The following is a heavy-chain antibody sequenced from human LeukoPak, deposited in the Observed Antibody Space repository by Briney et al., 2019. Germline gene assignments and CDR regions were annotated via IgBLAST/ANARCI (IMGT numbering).Heavy chain of an antibody. CDR3: ARDYGDSQAPYY. D-gene: IGHD4-17*01. CDR2: ISYDGSNK. V-gene: IGHV3-30-3*01. Sequence: TGGSLRLSCAASRFTFSNAWMSWVRQAPGKGLEWVAVISYDGSNKYYADSVKDRFTISRDNSKNTLYLQMNSLRAEDTAVYYCARDYGDSQAPYYWGQGTLVTVSS. CDR1: RFTFSNAW. J-gene: IGHJ4*02.